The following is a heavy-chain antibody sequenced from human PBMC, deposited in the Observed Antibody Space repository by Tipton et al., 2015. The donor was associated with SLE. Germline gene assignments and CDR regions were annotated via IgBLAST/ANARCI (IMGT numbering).Heavy chain of an antibody. CDR2: INHSGST. D-gene: IGHD2-2*01. Sequence: TLSLTCAVYGGSFSGYYWSWIRQPPGKGLEWIGEINHSGSTNYNPSPKSRVTISVDTSKNQFSLKLSSVTAADTAVYYCARRDSTMGAFDYWGQGTLVIVSS. J-gene: IGHJ4*02. CDR1: GGSFSGYY. V-gene: IGHV4-34*01. CDR3: ARRDSTMGAFDY.